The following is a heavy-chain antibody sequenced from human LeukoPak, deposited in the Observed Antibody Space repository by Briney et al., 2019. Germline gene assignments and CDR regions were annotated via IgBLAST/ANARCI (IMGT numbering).Heavy chain of an antibody. CDR2: ISASGDNT. CDR3: AKVVGTGTTPTDY. D-gene: IGHD1-1*01. CDR1: GFTFNKYA. Sequence: PGGSLRLSCAASGFTFNKYAMTWVRQAPGKGLVWVTVISASGDNTYYADSVKGRFTISRDNSKNTLSLQMNSLRVEDTAVYYCAKVVGTGTTPTDYWGQGTLVTVSS. J-gene: IGHJ4*02. V-gene: IGHV3-23*01.